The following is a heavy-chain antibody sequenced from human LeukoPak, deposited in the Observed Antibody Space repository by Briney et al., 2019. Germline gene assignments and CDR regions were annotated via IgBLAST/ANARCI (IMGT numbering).Heavy chain of an antibody. V-gene: IGHV4-59*01. D-gene: IGHD3-22*01. J-gene: IGHJ3*02. CDR1: GGSMSDYY. Sequence: SGTLSLTCTVSGGSMSDYYWSWIRQPPGQGLEWIGYIFSTGSTNYNPSLKSRVTISVDTYKNQFSLKLNSVTAADTALYYCARDYTMTHAFDIWGQGTLVTVSS. CDR2: IFSTGST. CDR3: ARDYTMTHAFDI.